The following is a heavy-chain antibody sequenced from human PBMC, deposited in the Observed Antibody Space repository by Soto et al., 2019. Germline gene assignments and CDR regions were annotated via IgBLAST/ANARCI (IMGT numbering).Heavy chain of an antibody. V-gene: IGHV1-8*01. J-gene: IGHJ6*02. CDR2: MNPNSGNT. CDR3: ARGGNYDYVWGSYRYYYCGMDV. D-gene: IGHD3-16*02. CDR1: GYTFTSYD. Sequence: QVQLVQSGAEVKKPGASVKVSCKASGYTFTSYDINWVRQATGQGLEWMGWMNPNSGNTGYAQKFQGRVTMTRNTSISTADLERSSLRSEDTAVYYCARGGNYDYVWGSYRYYYCGMDVWGQGTTVTVSS.